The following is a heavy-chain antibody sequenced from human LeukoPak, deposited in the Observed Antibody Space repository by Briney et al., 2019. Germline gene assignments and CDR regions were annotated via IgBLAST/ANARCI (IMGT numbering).Heavy chain of an antibody. CDR3: AKDHFTVTTPLDY. CDR1: GFTFSSYG. V-gene: IGHV3-30*18. D-gene: IGHD4-17*01. J-gene: IGHJ4*02. Sequence: GGSLRLSCSAAGFTFSSYGMHWVRQAPGKGLEWGAVISYDGSNKYYADSVKGRFTISRDNSKNTLYLQMNSLRAEDTAVYYCAKDHFTVTTPLDYWGQGTLVTVSS. CDR2: ISYDGSNK.